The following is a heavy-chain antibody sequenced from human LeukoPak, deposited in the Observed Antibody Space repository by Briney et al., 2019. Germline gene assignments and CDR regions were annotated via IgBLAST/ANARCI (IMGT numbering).Heavy chain of an antibody. Sequence: PSETLSLTCTVSGGSISSYYWSWIRQPPGKGLEWIGYIYYSGSTNYSPSLKSRVTISVDTPKNQFSLKLSSVTAADTAVYYCAGSLRYFDWLSRPFDYWGQGTLVTVSS. CDR2: IYYSGST. D-gene: IGHD3-9*01. CDR3: AGSLRYFDWLSRPFDY. J-gene: IGHJ4*02. CDR1: GGSISSYY. V-gene: IGHV4-59*12.